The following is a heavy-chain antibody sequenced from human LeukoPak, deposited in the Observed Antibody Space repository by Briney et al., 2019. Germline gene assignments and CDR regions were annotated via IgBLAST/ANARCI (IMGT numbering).Heavy chain of an antibody. CDR2: INPNSGGT. CDR3: ARVAVGATYNWFDP. J-gene: IGHJ5*02. D-gene: IGHD1-26*01. V-gene: IGHV1-2*02. Sequence: ASVKVSCKASGYTFTGYYMHWARQAPGQGLEWMGWINPNSGGTNYAQKFQGRVTMTRDTSISTAYMELSRLRSDDTAVYYCARVAVGATYNWFDPWGQGTLVTVSS. CDR1: GYTFTGYY.